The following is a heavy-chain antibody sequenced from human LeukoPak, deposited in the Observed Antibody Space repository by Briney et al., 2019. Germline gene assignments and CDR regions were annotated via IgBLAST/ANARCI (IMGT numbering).Heavy chain of an antibody. CDR3: ARAGESSSLSYFDY. Sequence: PGGSLRLSCAASGFTFSSYGMHWVRQAPDKGLEWVAVISSDGNNKYYADSVKGRFTISRDNSKNTLYLQMNSLRAEDTAVYYCARAGESSSLSYFDYWGQGTLVTVSS. V-gene: IGHV3-30*03. CDR2: ISSDGNNK. D-gene: IGHD6-13*01. CDR1: GFTFSSYG. J-gene: IGHJ4*02.